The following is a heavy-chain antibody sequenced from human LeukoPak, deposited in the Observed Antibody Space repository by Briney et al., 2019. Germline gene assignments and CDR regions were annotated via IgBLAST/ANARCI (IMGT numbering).Heavy chain of an antibody. D-gene: IGHD6-19*01. J-gene: IGHJ4*02. Sequence: GGSLRLSCAASGFTFSSYGMHWVRQAPGKGLEWVAVIWYDGSNKYYADSVKGRFTISRDNSKNTLYLQMNSLRAEDTAVYYCAREDVAGTIDYWGQGTLVTVSS. V-gene: IGHV3-30*19. CDR1: GFTFSSYG. CDR2: IWYDGSNK. CDR3: AREDVAGTIDY.